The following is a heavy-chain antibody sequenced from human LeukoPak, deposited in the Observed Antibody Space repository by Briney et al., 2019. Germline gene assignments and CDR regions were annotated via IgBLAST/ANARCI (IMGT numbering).Heavy chain of an antibody. Sequence: PGGSLRLSCAASGFTFSSYEMNWVRQAPGKGLEWVSYIGSSGSTIYYADSVKGRFTISRDNAKNSLYLQMNSLRAEDTAVYYCAREGYYFDYWGQGTLVTVSS. V-gene: IGHV3-48*03. J-gene: IGHJ4*02. CDR1: GFTFSSYE. CDR2: IGSSGSTI. CDR3: AREGYYFDY.